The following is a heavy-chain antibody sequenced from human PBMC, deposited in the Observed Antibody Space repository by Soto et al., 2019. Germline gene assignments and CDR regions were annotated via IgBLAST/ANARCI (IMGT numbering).Heavy chain of an antibody. CDR2: IYPGDSDT. CDR3: ARLSKEDIVVVPAAGSGIDAFDI. J-gene: IGHJ3*02. V-gene: IGHV5-51*03. D-gene: IGHD2-2*01. Sequence: EVQLVQSGAEVKKPGESLKISCKGSGYSFTSYWIGWVRQMPGKGLEWMGIIYPGDSDTRYSPSFQGQVTISADKSISTAYLQWSSLKASDTAMYYCARLSKEDIVVVPAAGSGIDAFDIWGQGTMVTVSS. CDR1: GYSFTSYW.